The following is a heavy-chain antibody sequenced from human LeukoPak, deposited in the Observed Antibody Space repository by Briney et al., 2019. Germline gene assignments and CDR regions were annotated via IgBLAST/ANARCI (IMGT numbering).Heavy chain of an antibody. CDR2: IIPIFGTA. D-gene: IGHD5-12*01. Sequence: ASVKVSCKASGYTFTSYAISWVRQAPGQGLEWMGGIIPIFGTANYAQKFQGRVTITTDESTSTAYMELSSLRSEDTAVYYCARGVNSGYDAYYYYMDVWGKGTTVTVSS. CDR3: ARGVNSGYDAYYYYMDV. V-gene: IGHV1-69*05. J-gene: IGHJ6*03. CDR1: GYTFTSYA.